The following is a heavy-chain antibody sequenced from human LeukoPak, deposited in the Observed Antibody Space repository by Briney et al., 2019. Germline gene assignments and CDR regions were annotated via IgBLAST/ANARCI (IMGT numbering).Heavy chain of an antibody. CDR1: GFTVSSNY. CDR3: AKDRLYYDFWSGSFDY. D-gene: IGHD3-3*01. Sequence: GGSLRLSCAASGFTVSSNYMSWVRQAPGKGLEWVSVIYSGGSTYYADSVKGRFTISRDNSKNTLYLQMNSLRAEDTAVYYCAKDRLYYDFWSGSFDYWGQGTLVTVSS. J-gene: IGHJ4*02. V-gene: IGHV3-53*05. CDR2: IYSGGST.